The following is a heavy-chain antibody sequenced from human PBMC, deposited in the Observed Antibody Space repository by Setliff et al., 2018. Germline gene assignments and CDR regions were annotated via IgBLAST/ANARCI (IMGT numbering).Heavy chain of an antibody. CDR3: ARGWAVTTGDAFDI. D-gene: IGHD4-17*01. CDR1: GYTFLSYG. Sequence: ASVKVSCKAVGYTFLSYGLSWVRQAPGQGLEWMGWISAYTGKTDYAQKFQGRVTMTRNTSISTAYMELSSLRSEDTAVYYCARGWAVTTGDAFDIWGQGTMVTVSS. J-gene: IGHJ3*02. V-gene: IGHV1-8*01. CDR2: ISAYTGKT.